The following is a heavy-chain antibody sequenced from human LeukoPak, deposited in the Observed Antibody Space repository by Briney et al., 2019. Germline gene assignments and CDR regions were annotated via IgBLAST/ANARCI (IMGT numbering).Heavy chain of an antibody. Sequence: GGSLRLSCATSGFTFSSYEMNWVRQAPGKGLDWVSYISGSGTTIYYADSVKGRFTISRDNAKNSLYLQMNSLRAEDTAVYYCAREGVGYCSSTSCSQDFDYWGQGTLVTVSS. CDR2: ISGSGTTI. V-gene: IGHV3-48*03. CDR3: AREGVGYCSSTSCSQDFDY. D-gene: IGHD2-2*01. CDR1: GFTFSSYE. J-gene: IGHJ4*02.